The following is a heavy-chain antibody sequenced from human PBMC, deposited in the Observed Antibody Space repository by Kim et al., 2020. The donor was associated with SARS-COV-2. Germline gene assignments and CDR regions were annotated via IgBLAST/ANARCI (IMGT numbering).Heavy chain of an antibody. J-gene: IGHJ4*02. V-gene: IGHV4-59*08. D-gene: IGHD3-10*01. CDR1: GDSISHYY. CDR2: VHPSGRN. CDR3: ARHENSGTYPLDK. Sequence: SETLSLTCFVSGDSISHYYWSRIRQPPGKRLEWIAWVHPSGRNMYNPSLKSRVTISLDTSQNVFSLTLRSVTAADTAVYYCARHENSGTYPLDKWGQGTLVTVSS.